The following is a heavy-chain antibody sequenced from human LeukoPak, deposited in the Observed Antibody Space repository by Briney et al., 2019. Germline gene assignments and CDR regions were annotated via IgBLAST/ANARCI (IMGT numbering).Heavy chain of an antibody. V-gene: IGHV4-39*01. Sequence: SETLSLTCTVSGGSLTDSSFFWGWIRQSPGAGLEWIGKIYLDGRTNYDPSLRNRVTISVDTSKNQFSLRLTSVTAADRAVYYCVRLGGSYFRHGYYFYYMDVWGQGTTVTVSS. J-gene: IGHJ6*03. CDR3: VRLGGSYFRHGYYFYYMDV. CDR1: GGSLTDSSFF. D-gene: IGHD1-26*01. CDR2: IYLDGRT.